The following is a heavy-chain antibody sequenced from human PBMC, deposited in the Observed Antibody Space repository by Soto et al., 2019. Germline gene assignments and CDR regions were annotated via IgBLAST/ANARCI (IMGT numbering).Heavy chain of an antibody. Sequence: EASVKVSCKASGYTFTSYYMHWVRQAPGQGLEWMGIINPSGGSTSYAQKFQGRVTMTRDTSTSTVYMELSSLRSEDTAVYYCARTPIGYCTNGVCYTNYYYGMDVWGQGTTVTVSS. CDR1: GYTFTSYY. J-gene: IGHJ6*02. V-gene: IGHV1-46*01. CDR2: INPSGGST. CDR3: ARTPIGYCTNGVCYTNYYYGMDV. D-gene: IGHD2-8*01.